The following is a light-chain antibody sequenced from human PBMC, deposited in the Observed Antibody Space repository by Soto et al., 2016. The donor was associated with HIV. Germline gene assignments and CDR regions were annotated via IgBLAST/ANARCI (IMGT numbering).Light chain of an antibody. CDR2: DAS. CDR1: QDISSA. CDR3: LQHNSYPRT. Sequence: AIQLTQSPSSLSASVGDRVAITCRASQDISSALAWYQQRPGKAPKLLIYDASSLQSGVPSRFSGSGSGTEFTLTISSLQPEDFATYYCLQHNSYPRTFGQGTKLEIK. V-gene: IGKV1-13*02. J-gene: IGKJ2*01.